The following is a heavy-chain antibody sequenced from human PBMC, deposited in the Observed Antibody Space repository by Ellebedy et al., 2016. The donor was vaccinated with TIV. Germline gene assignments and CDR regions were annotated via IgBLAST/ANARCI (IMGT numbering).Heavy chain of an antibody. CDR3: AGEDSNYSDRYYYYGLDV. CDR2: INYSGRP. J-gene: IGHJ6*02. Sequence: SETLSLTXSVSGGSIDSYYWSWIRQPPGRGLEYIGYINYSGRPNCNPSLKRRVTLSVDLSKNQFSLRLTSVTAADTAVYYCAGEDSNYSDRYYYYGLDVWGQGTTVTVSS. V-gene: IGHV4-59*01. D-gene: IGHD4-11*01. CDR1: GGSIDSYY.